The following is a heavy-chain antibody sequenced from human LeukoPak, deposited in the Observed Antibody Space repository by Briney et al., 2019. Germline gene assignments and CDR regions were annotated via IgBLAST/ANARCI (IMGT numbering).Heavy chain of an antibody. D-gene: IGHD3-9*01. J-gene: IGHJ4*02. CDR1: GGSFSGYY. CDR3: ARHSRTYYDILTGPYGGYFDY. V-gene: IGHV4-34*01. CDR2: MNHSRST. Sequence: SETLSLTCAVYGGSFSGYYWSWIRQPPGKGLEWIGEMNHSRSTNYNPSLKSRVTISVDTSKNQFSLKLSSVTAADTAVYYCARHSRTYYDILTGPYGGYFDYWGQRTLVTVSS.